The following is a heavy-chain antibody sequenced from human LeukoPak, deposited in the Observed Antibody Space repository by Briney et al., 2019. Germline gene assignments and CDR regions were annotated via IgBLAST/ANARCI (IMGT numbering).Heavy chain of an antibody. D-gene: IGHD3-16*01. CDR2: IYYSGST. J-gene: IGHJ3*02. CDR3: ARPWGI. CDR1: GGSFSGYY. Sequence: SETLSLTCAVYGGSFSGYYWSWIRQPPGKGLEWIGSIYYSGSTYYNPSLKSRVTISVDTSKNQFSLKLSSVTAADTAVYYCARPWGIWGQGTMVTFSS. V-gene: IGHV4-34*01.